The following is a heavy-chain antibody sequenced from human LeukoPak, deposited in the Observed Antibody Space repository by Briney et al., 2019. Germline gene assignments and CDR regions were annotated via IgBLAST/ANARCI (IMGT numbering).Heavy chain of an antibody. CDR2: INHSGNT. Sequence: SETLSLTCAVHGGSFSGYYWSWIRQPPGQGLEWIGEINHSGNTNYNPSLKSRITISVDTSKNQFSLRLSSVTAADTAVYYCARDSASGWYHADWGQGTLVTVSS. CDR3: ARDSASGWYHAD. J-gene: IGHJ4*02. CDR1: GGSFSGYY. V-gene: IGHV4-34*01. D-gene: IGHD6-19*01.